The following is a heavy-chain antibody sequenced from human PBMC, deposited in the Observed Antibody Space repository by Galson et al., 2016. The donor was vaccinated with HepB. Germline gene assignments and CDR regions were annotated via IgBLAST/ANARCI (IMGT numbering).Heavy chain of an antibody. Sequence: SLRLPCAASGFAFFDYAMTWVGQGPGKGGEWVAGISGSSGTTDYVDSVKGRFTISRDNAKSSLYLRMSGLRPNDTAFYYCATTRILDNWGQGILVTVSS. V-gene: IGHV3-23*01. CDR1: GFAFFDYA. CDR3: ATTRILDN. D-gene: IGHD1-14*01. J-gene: IGHJ4*02. CDR2: ISGSSGTT.